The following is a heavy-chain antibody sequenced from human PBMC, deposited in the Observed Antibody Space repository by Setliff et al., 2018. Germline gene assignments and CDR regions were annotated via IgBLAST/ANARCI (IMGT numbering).Heavy chain of an antibody. Sequence: GESLKISCAASGFTFSTYTMNWVRQAPGKGLEWISYISSIGRLIHYADSVKGRFTVFRGNAGNSVHLQMNNLRVDDAAIYYCASPPIRQYNYYMDVWGKGTTVTVSS. J-gene: IGHJ6*04. V-gene: IGHV3-48*04. CDR3: ASPPIRQYNYYMDV. D-gene: IGHD1-20*01. CDR2: ISSIGRLI. CDR1: GFTFSTYT.